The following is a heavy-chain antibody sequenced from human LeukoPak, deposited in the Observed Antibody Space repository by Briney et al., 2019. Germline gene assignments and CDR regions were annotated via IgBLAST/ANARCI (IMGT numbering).Heavy chain of an antibody. V-gene: IGHV3-21*06. D-gene: IGHD3-10*01. CDR1: GFTVSNAF. CDR2: ITGSGPYM. CDR3: VRDVGAVRGEVYFDY. Sequence: GGSLRLSCAASGFTVSNAFMSWVRLSPGKGLEWVSSITGSGPYMLYADSVKHRFTISRDNTKNLLYLGMNSLRAEDTAMYFCVRDVGAVRGEVYFDYWGQGTLVTVSS. J-gene: IGHJ4*02.